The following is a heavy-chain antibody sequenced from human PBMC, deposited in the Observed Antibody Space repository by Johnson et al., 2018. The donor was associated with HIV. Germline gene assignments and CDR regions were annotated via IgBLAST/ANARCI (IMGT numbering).Heavy chain of an antibody. CDR1: GFTFSSYW. J-gene: IGHJ3*02. D-gene: IGHD1-26*01. Sequence: VQLVESGGGLVQPGGSLRLSCAASGFTFSSYWMHWVRQAPGKGLVWVSRINSDGSSTSYADSVKGRFTISRDNPKNTLYLQMNSLRAEDTAVYYCAKAELVGALEGGAFDIWGQGTMVTVSS. CDR2: INSDGSST. V-gene: IGHV3-74*01. CDR3: AKAELVGALEGGAFDI.